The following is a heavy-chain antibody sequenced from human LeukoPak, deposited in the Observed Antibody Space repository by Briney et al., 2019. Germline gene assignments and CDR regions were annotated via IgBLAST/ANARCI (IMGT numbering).Heavy chain of an antibody. CDR3: ARDQGYYYDSSGYYRYFDL. Sequence: SETLSLTCTVSGGSISSGDYFWSWIRQPPGKGLEWIGYIYYSGSTYYNPSLKSRVTISVDTSKNQFSLKLSSVTAADTAVYYCARDQGYYYDSSGYYRYFDLWGRGTLVTVS. CDR2: IYYSGST. V-gene: IGHV4-30-4*01. J-gene: IGHJ2*01. D-gene: IGHD3-22*01. CDR1: GGSISSGDYF.